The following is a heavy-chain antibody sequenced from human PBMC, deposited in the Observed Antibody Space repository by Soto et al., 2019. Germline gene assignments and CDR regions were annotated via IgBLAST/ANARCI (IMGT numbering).Heavy chain of an antibody. V-gene: IGHV5-51*01. J-gene: IGHJ4*02. CDR3: ARPGQWQAIDY. CDR2: IYPGGPDT. Sequence: GESVQISGAARGYSFTSSWFGWVRQKTGKGLEWTGFIYPGGPDTRYTPSFQGQVTISADKSTSTAYLQWSSLKASDTAMYYCARPGQWQAIDYWGQGTLVTVSS. CDR1: GYSFTSSW. D-gene: IGHD6-19*01.